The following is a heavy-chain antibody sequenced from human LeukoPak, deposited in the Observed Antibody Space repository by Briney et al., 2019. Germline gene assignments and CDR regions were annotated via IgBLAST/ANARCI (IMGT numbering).Heavy chain of an antibody. D-gene: IGHD3-9*01. CDR3: ARAGDNLTGYYKEYYMDV. Sequence: ASVKVSCKASGYIFSDYYMHWVRQAPGQGLEWMGGINPNTGGTSYAQKFQGRVTMTTDTSITTAYMDLSSLRSDDMAVYYCARAGDNLTGYYKEYYMDVWGKGTTVTVTS. CDR1: GYIFSDYY. V-gene: IGHV1-2*02. CDR2: INPNTGGT. J-gene: IGHJ6*03.